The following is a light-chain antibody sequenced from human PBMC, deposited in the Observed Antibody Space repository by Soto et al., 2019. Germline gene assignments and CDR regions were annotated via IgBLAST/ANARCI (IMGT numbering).Light chain of an antibody. CDR3: SSYAGSNNLV. V-gene: IGLV2-8*01. CDR2: EVS. J-gene: IGLJ2*01. Sequence: QSALTQPPSASGSPGQSVTISCTGTSSDVGGYNYVSWYQQHPGKAPKLMIYEVSKRPSGVPDRFSGSKSGNTASLTVSGLHAEDEDDYYCSSYAGSNNLVFGGGTKRTVL. CDR1: SSDVGGYNY.